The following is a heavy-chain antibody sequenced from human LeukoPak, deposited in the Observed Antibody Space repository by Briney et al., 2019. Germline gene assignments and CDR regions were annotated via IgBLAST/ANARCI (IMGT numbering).Heavy chain of an antibody. J-gene: IGHJ4*02. D-gene: IGHD2-2*01. CDR3: AKDRCSSTSCYLFDY. Sequence: GGSLRLSCAASGFTFSSYAINWVRQAPGRGLEWVSVIRGSGETTYYADSVKGRFTISRDNSKNTLFLQMNSLRAEDTAVYYCAKDRCSSTSCYLFDYWGQGTLVTVSS. CDR2: IRGSGETT. CDR1: GFTFSSYA. V-gene: IGHV3-23*01.